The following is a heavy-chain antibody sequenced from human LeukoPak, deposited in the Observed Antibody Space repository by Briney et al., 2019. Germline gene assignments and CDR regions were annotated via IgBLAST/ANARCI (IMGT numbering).Heavy chain of an antibody. V-gene: IGHV6-1*01. Sequence: SQTLSLTSVISGDSVSSSRSAWNWIRQSPSRGLEWLGRTYYRSGWYNDYAVSVKSRITISPDTSKNQFSLQLNSLTPEDTAVYFCARVNSWTEEPDTGFDYWGQGTLVTVSS. D-gene: IGHD1-14*01. CDR2: TYYRSGWYN. CDR1: GDSVSSSRSA. J-gene: IGHJ4*02. CDR3: ARVNSWTEEPDTGFDY.